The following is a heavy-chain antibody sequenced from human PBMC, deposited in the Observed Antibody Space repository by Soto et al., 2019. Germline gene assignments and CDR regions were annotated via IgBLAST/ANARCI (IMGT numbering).Heavy chain of an antibody. D-gene: IGHD3-10*01. Sequence: QVQLAQSGAEVKQPGSSVKVSCKASGGTFSSYTISWVRQAPGQGLEWMGRIIPILGIANYAQKFQGRVTITADKSTSTAYMELSSLRSEDTAVYYCATSAGYYYGSGSYYNGFDYWGQGTLVTVSS. J-gene: IGHJ4*02. CDR1: GGTFSSYT. CDR3: ATSAGYYYGSGSYYNGFDY. V-gene: IGHV1-69*02. CDR2: IIPILGIA.